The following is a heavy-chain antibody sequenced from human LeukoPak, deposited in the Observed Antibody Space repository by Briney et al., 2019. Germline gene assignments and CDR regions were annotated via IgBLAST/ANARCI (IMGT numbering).Heavy chain of an antibody. J-gene: IGHJ4*02. CDR1: GFTFSSYS. CDR3: AKAPVTTCRGAYCYPFDY. Sequence: GGSLRLSCAASGFTFSSYSMNWVRQAPGKGLEWVSYISSSSTTIYYADSVKGRFTISRDSSKNTLFLQMNRLRPEDAAVYYCAKAPVTTCRGAYCYPFDYWGQGTLVTVSS. CDR2: ISSSSTTI. V-gene: IGHV3-48*01. D-gene: IGHD2-21*01.